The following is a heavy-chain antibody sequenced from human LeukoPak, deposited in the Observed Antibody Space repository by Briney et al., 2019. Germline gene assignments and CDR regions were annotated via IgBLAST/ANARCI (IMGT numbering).Heavy chain of an antibody. D-gene: IGHD1-26*01. CDR1: GGSISSYY. CDR2: IYYSGST. Sequence: PSETLSLTCTVSGGSISSYYWSWIRQPPGKGLEWIGYIYYSGSTNYNPSLKSRVTISVDTSKNQFSLKLSSVTAADTAVYYCARHLSTSGELYFDYWGQGTLVTVSS. CDR3: ARHLSTSGELYFDY. V-gene: IGHV4-59*08. J-gene: IGHJ4*02.